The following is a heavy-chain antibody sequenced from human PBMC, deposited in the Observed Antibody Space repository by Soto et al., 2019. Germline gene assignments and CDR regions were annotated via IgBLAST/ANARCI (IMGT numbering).Heavy chain of an antibody. V-gene: IGHV1-69*06. Sequence: QVQLVQSGAEVKKPGSSVKVSCKASGGTFSSYAISWVRQAPGQGLEWMGGIIPIFGTANYAQKFQGRVTITADKSTSTAYMELSSLRSEDTAVYYCARDSPSPSPGIAAAWGYYYGMDVWGQGTTVTVSS. CDR3: ARDSPSPSPGIAAAWGYYYGMDV. CDR1: GGTFSSYA. D-gene: IGHD6-13*01. J-gene: IGHJ6*02. CDR2: IIPIFGTA.